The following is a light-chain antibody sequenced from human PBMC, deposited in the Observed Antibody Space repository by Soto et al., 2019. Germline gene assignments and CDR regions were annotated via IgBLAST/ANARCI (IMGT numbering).Light chain of an antibody. CDR1: QSLLHSNGYTY. J-gene: IGKJ4*01. Sequence: IVMTQSPLSLPVTPGEPASISCRSGQSLLHSNGYTYVDWYLQKPGQSPQLLIYLTSSRASGVPDRFSGSGSGTDFTLKISRVEAEDVGIYYCMQALQAPQLTFGGGTKVEIK. CDR2: LTS. V-gene: IGKV2-28*01. CDR3: MQALQAPQLT.